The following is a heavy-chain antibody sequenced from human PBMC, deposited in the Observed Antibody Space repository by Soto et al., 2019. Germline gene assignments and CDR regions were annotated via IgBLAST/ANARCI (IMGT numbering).Heavy chain of an antibody. CDR1: GGTFSSYA. CDR2: IVPIVDTS. V-gene: IGHV1-69*12. Sequence: QVQLVQSGAEVRQPASSVKVSCKTSGGTFSSYAISWVRQAPGQGLEWMGEIVPIVDTSTYAQKFQGRVTITADESTSTVYMELSSLRSDDTAVYHCVRVVAIPGYPDNWGQGTLVTVSS. J-gene: IGHJ4*02. D-gene: IGHD5-12*01. CDR3: VRVVAIPGYPDN.